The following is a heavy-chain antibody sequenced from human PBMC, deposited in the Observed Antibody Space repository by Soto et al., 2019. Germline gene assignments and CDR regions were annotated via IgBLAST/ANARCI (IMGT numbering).Heavy chain of an antibody. Sequence: SETLSLTCAVSGGSFTSNNWWTWVRQPPGQGLEWIGEIYRTGSTNYNPSLKSRVTISLDKSENQFSLKVTSLTAADTSVYYCASRDPGTSVDYWGQGTLVTVSS. J-gene: IGHJ4*02. CDR3: ASRDPGTSVDY. CDR2: IYRTGST. CDR1: GGSFTSNNW. D-gene: IGHD1-7*01. V-gene: IGHV4-4*02.